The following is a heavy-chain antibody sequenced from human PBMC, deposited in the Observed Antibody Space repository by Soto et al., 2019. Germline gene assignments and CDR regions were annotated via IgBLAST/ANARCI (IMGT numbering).Heavy chain of an antibody. D-gene: IGHD3-22*01. CDR1: GFTFGDYA. V-gene: IGHV3-49*03. CDR3: TRDKGLIVVAPSGFDY. J-gene: IGHJ4*02. CDR2: IRSKAYGGTT. Sequence: PGGSLRLSCTASGFTFGDYAMSWFRQAPGKGLEWVGFIRSKAYGGTTEYAASVKGRFTISRDDSKSIAYLQMNSLKTEDTAVYYCTRDKGLIVVAPSGFDYWGQGTLVTVSS.